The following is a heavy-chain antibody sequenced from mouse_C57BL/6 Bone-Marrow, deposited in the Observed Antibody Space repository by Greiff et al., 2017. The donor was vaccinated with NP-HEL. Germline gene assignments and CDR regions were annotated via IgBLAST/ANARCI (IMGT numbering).Heavy chain of an antibody. CDR1: GYTFTSYW. CDR3: ARTACGYYAMDY. J-gene: IGHJ4*01. V-gene: IGHV1-50*01. Sequence: VQLQQPGAELVKPGASVKLSCKASGYTFTSYWMQWVKQRPGQGLEWIGEIDPSDSYTNYNQKFKGKATLTVDTSSSTAYMQLSSLTSEDSAVYYCARTACGYYAMDYWGQGTSVTVSS. CDR2: IDPSDSYT. D-gene: IGHD1-2*01.